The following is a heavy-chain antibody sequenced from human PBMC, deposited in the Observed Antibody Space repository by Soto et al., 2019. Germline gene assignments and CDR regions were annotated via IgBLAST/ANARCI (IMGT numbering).Heavy chain of an antibody. D-gene: IGHD5-18*01. Sequence: PGGSLRLSCAASGFTFSSYDMSWVRQAPGKGLEWISYISSGSNTIYYSDSVKGRFTISRDNAENSLSLQMNSLRDEDTAVYYCARDPRGYSYDSPYYFDYWGQGTLVTVSS. CDR3: ARDPRGYSYDSPYYFDY. J-gene: IGHJ4*02. V-gene: IGHV3-48*02. CDR2: ISSGSNTI. CDR1: GFTFSSYD.